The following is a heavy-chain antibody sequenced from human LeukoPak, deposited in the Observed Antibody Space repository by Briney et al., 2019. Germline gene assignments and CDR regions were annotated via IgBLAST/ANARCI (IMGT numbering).Heavy chain of an antibody. CDR3: ARDNRRGYSYGFLSAAYNLYFDY. CDR1: GGSISSSSYY. CDR2: IYYSGST. Sequence: PSETLSLTCTVSGGSISSSSYYWGWIRQPPGKGLEWIGSIYYSGSTYYNPSLKSRVTISVDTSKNQFSLKLSSVTAADTAVYYCARDNRRGYSYGFLSAAYNLYFDYWGQGTLVTVSS. D-gene: IGHD5-18*01. V-gene: IGHV4-39*07. J-gene: IGHJ4*02.